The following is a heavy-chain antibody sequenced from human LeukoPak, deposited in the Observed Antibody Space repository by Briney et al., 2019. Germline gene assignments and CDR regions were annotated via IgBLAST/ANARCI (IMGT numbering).Heavy chain of an antibody. J-gene: IGHJ1*01. CDR3: AGRGHRYSRD. D-gene: IGHD2-15*01. Sequence: PSETLSLTCTVSGGSISSYYWSWIRQPAGKGLEWIGRIYTSGSTNYNPSLKSRVTISVDTSNNQFSLNLNSVTAADTAVYYCAGRGHRYSRDWGQGILVTVSS. CDR2: IYTSGST. CDR1: GGSISSYY. V-gene: IGHV4-4*07.